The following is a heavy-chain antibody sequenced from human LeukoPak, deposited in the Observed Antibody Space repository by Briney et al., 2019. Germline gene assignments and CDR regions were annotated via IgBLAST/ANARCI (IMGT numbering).Heavy chain of an antibody. CDR2: ISWNSGSI. CDR3: AREGALTETKDAIDI. V-gene: IGHV3-48*04. CDR1: GFTFSSYA. Sequence: GGSLRLSCAASGFTFSSYAMIWVRQATGKGLEWGSGISWNSGSIGYADSVKGRFTISRDNAKNSLYLQMNSLRAEDTAVYYCAREGALTETKDAIDIWGQGTMVTVSS. D-gene: IGHD3-16*01. J-gene: IGHJ3*02.